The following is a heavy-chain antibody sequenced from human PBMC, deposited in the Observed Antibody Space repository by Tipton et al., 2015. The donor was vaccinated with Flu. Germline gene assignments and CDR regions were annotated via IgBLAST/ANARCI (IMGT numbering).Heavy chain of an antibody. V-gene: IGHV3-33*08. CDR2: IWYDGSNK. CDR1: GFTFSSYG. Sequence: SLRLSCAASGFTFSSYGMHWVRQAPGKGLEWVAVIWYDGSNKYYADSVKGRFTISRDNSKNTLYLQMNSLRAEDTAVYYCARGDSSGRKDWYFDLWGRGTLVTVSS. D-gene: IGHD6-19*01. J-gene: IGHJ2*01. CDR3: ARGDSSGRKDWYFDL.